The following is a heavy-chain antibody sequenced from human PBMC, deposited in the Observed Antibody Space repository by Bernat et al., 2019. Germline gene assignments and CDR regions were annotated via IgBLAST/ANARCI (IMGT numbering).Heavy chain of an antibody. D-gene: IGHD2-15*01. CDR1: GFSFSSYW. Sequence: EVQLVESGGGLVQPGGSRRLSCVGSGFSFSSYWMTWVRQPPGKGLEWVASINEDGSEEQYVDSVKGRFTISRDNTKNSLYLQMNSLRVEDTAVYYCASHSIPVWGQGTLVTVSS. CDR3: ASHSIPV. J-gene: IGHJ4*02. CDR2: INEDGSEE. V-gene: IGHV3-7*01.